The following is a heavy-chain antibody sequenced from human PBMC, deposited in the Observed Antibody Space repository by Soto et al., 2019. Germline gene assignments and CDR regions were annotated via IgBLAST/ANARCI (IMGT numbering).Heavy chain of an antibody. V-gene: IGHV1-18*01. CDR3: ARDGPLYCSGGSCYSDAFDI. J-gene: IGHJ3*02. Sequence: ASVKVSCKASGYTFTSYGISWVRQAPGQGLEWMGWISAYNGNTNYAQKLRGRVTMTTDTSTSTAYMELRSLRSVDTAVYYCARDGPLYCSGGSCYSDAFDIWGQGTMVTVSS. D-gene: IGHD2-15*01. CDR1: GYTFTSYG. CDR2: ISAYNGNT.